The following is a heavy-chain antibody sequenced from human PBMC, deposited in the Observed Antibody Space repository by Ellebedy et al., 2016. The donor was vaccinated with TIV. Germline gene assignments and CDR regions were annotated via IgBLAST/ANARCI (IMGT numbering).Heavy chain of an antibody. CDR2: IKSKTDGGTT. D-gene: IGHD2-8*01. J-gene: IGHJ4*02. CDR3: TTDLSDIVLMVYQPFSDY. CDR1: GFTFSNAW. Sequence: GGSLRLSXAASGFTFSNAWMSWVRQAPGKGLEWVGRIKSKTDGGTTDYAAPVKGRFTISRDDSKNTLYLQMNSLKTEDTAVYYCTTDLSDIVLMVYQPFSDYWGQGTLVTVSS. V-gene: IGHV3-15*01.